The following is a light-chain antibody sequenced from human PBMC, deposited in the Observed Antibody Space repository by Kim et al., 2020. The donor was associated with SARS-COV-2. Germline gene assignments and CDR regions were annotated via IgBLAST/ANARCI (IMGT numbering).Light chain of an antibody. CDR2: GKD. Sequence: VTLGQTGRITYQGDSLRTCYATWYQQKPGQAPKVVIYGKDNRPSGVPDRFSGSSTGNTAYLTITGTQAGDEADYYCNSRDSNDYVVFGGGTQLTVL. J-gene: IGLJ2*01. CDR1: SLRTCY. V-gene: IGLV3-19*01. CDR3: NSRDSNDYVV.